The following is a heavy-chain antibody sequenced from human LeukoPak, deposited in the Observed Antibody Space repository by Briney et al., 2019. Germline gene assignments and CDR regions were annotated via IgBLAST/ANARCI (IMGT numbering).Heavy chain of an antibody. V-gene: IGHV3-30*03. CDR1: GFTFSSYG. CDR3: ARDKGLDY. J-gene: IGHJ4*02. CDR2: ISYDGSNK. Sequence: GGSLRLSCAASGFTFSSYGMHWVRQAPGKGLEWVAVISYDGSNKYYADSVKGRFTISRDNSKNTLYLQMNSLRAEDTAVYCCARDKGLDYWGQGTLVTVSS.